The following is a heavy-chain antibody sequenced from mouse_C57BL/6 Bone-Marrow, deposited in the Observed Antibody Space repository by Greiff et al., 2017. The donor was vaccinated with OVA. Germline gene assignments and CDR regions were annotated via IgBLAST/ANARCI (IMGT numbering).Heavy chain of an antibody. V-gene: IGHV5-9*01. CDR3: ARQKGFDY. Sequence: EVHLVESGGGLVKPGGSLKLSCAASGFTFSSYTMSWVRQTPEKRLEWVATISGGGGNTYYPDSVKGRFTISRDNAKNTLYLQMSSLRSEDTAFYYCARQKGFDYWGQGTTLTVSS. J-gene: IGHJ2*01. CDR2: ISGGGGNT. CDR1: GFTFSSYT.